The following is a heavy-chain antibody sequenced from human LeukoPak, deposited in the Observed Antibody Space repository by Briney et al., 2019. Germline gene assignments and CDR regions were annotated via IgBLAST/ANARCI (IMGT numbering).Heavy chain of an antibody. CDR3: ARGTELRYFDWLRDPGVFDY. V-gene: IGHV1-8*01. CDR1: GYTFTSYD. J-gene: IGHJ4*02. Sequence: ASVKVSCKASGYTFTSYDINWVRQATGQGHEWMGWMNPNSGNTGYAQKLQGRVTMTRNTSISTAYMELSSLRSEDTAVYYCARGTELRYFDWLRDPGVFDYWGQGTLVTVSS. CDR2: MNPNSGNT. D-gene: IGHD3-9*01.